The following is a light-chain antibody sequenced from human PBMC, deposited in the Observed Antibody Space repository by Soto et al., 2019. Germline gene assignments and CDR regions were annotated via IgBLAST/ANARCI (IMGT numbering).Light chain of an antibody. CDR3: SLYTGSSTM. Sequence: QSALTQPASVSGSPGQSITISCTGTSSDVGAYNYVSWYQQHPGKAPKLMIYDVSNRPSGVSNRFSGSKSGNTASLTISGLQAEDEGDYSCSLYTGSSTMFGGGTKLTVL. CDR1: SSDVGAYNY. J-gene: IGLJ3*02. CDR2: DVS. V-gene: IGLV2-14*03.